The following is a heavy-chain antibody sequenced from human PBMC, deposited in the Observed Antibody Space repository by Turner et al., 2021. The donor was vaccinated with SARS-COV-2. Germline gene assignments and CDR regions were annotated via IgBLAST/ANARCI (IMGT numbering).Heavy chain of an antibody. CDR1: GFTFSSYA. Sequence: QVQLVESGGGVVQPGRSLRLSCAASGFTFSSYAKHWVRQAPGKGLEWVALISYDGSNKYYADSVKGRFTISRDNSKSTLYLQMNSLRAEDTAVYYCARDGGGMLRTWGQGTLVTVSS. D-gene: IGHD3-16*01. J-gene: IGHJ4*02. V-gene: IGHV3-30-3*01. CDR2: ISYDGSNK. CDR3: ARDGGGMLRT.